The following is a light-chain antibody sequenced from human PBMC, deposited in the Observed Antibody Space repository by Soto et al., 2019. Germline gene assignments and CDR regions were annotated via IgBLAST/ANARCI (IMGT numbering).Light chain of an antibody. CDR1: QGISSY. V-gene: IGKV1-9*01. Sequence: DIQLTQSPSFLSASVGDRVTITCRASQGISSYLAWYQQKPGKAPKLLIYAASTLQSGVPSRFSGSGSGTEFTLTISSLQPEDFATYYGQQINSYSFTFGQGTKLEIK. CDR3: QQINSYSFT. J-gene: IGKJ2*01. CDR2: AAS.